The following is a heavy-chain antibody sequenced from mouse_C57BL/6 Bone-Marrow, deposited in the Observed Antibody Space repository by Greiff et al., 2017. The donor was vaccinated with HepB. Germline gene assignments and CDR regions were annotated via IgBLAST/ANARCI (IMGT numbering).Heavy chain of an antibody. J-gene: IGHJ1*03. Sequence: EVQRVESGGGLVQPGGSLKLSCAASGFTFSDYYMYWVRQTPEKRLEWVAYISNGGGSTYYPDTVKGRFTISRDNAKNTLYLQMSRLKSEDTAMYYCARPLYYYGSSYGYFDVWGTGTTVTVSS. V-gene: IGHV5-12*01. CDR2: ISNGGGST. CDR1: GFTFSDYY. D-gene: IGHD1-1*01. CDR3: ARPLYYYGSSYGYFDV.